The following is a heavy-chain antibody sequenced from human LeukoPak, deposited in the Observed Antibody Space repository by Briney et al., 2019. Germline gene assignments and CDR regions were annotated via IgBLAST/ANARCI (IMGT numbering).Heavy chain of an antibody. CDR1: GYTFTSYY. CDR2: INPSGGST. D-gene: IGHD5-18*01. CDR3: ARVATQYNYGAYSYYGMDV. J-gene: IGHJ6*02. V-gene: IGHV1-46*01. Sequence: ASVKVSCKASGYTFTSYYMHWVRQAPGQGLEWMGIINPSGGSTSYAQKFQGRVTMARDMSTSTVYMELSSLRSEDTAVYYCARVATQYNYGAYSYYGMDVWGQGTTVTVSS.